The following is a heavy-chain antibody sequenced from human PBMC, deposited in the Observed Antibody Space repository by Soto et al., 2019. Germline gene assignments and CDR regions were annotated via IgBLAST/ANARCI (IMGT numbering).Heavy chain of an antibody. CDR1: GFTFSSYS. Sequence: EVQLVESGGGLVQPGGSLRLSCAASGFTFSSYSMNWVRQAPGKGLEWVSYISSSSSNIYYADSVKGRFTTSRDNAKNSLYLQMNSLRAGDTAVYYCARGLYGEPREYFQYWGQGTLVTVSS. D-gene: IGHD4-17*01. CDR3: ARGLYGEPREYFQY. J-gene: IGHJ1*01. CDR2: ISSSSSNI. V-gene: IGHV3-48*01.